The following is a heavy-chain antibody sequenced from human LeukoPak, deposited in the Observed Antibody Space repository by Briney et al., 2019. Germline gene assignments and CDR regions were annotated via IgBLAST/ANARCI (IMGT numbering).Heavy chain of an antibody. V-gene: IGHV4-4*02. D-gene: IGHD4-23*01. Sequence: AGTLSLTCAVSGGSISISSSNWWSWVRQPPGNGLERFGEIFHSGSTNYNPSLKSRVTISVDKSKNQFSLKLSSLTAADTAVYYCARDLHGGNSFTSDWYFDLWGRGTLVTVSS. CDR3: ARDLHGGNSFTSDWYFDL. J-gene: IGHJ2*01. CDR1: GGSISISSSNW. CDR2: IFHSGST.